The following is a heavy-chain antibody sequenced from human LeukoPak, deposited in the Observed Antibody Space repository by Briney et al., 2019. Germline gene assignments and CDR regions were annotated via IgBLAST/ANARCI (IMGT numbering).Heavy chain of an antibody. D-gene: IGHD2-15*01. CDR3: ASWGPAAYCSNGSCS. CDR1: GLTFSSYW. J-gene: IGHJ5*02. Sequence: GGSLRLSCAASGLTFSSYWMTWVRQAPGKGLEWVANIKQDGSEKHYVDSVKGRFTISRDNAKNSLYLQMNSLRVKDTAVYYCASWGPAAYCSNGSCSWGQGTLVTVSS. V-gene: IGHV3-7*01. CDR2: IKQDGSEK.